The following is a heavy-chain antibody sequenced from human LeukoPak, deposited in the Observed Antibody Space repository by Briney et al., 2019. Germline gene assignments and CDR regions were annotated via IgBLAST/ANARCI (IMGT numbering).Heavy chain of an antibody. CDR3: ARSVIRRSDWWEWFGELMAFDI. CDR1: GFTFSSYA. D-gene: IGHD3-10*01. Sequence: QPGGSLRLSCAASGFTFSSYAMHWVRQAPGKGLEWVAVISYDGSNKYYADSVKGRFTISRDNSKNTLYLQMNSLRAEDTAVYYCARSVIRRSDWWEWFGELMAFDIWGQGTMVTVSS. V-gene: IGHV3-30-3*01. J-gene: IGHJ3*02. CDR2: ISYDGSNK.